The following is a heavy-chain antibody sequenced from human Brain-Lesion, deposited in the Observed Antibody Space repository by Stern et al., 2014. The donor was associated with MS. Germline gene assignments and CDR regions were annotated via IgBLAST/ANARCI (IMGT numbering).Heavy chain of an antibody. D-gene: IGHD3-3*01. CDR1: GYIFTGYY. J-gene: IGHJ6*02. CDR2: INPNTGGT. CDR3: ARDQRGITICGVVTDYYYLGMDV. Sequence: VQLVESGAEVKKHGASVKVSCKTSGYIFTGYYIHWVRQAPGQGLEWMAWINPNTGGTKYAQKLQGRVTMSRDTSISTAYVELSSLTSDDTAVYYCARDQRGITICGVVTDYYYLGMDVWGQGTTVTVSS. V-gene: IGHV1-2*02.